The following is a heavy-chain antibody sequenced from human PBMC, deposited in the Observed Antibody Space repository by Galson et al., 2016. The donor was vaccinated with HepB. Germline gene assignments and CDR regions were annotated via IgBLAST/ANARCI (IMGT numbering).Heavy chain of an antibody. CDR1: GGSISSYY. Sequence: SETLSLTCTVSGGSISSYYWSWIRQSPRKGLEWIGYIYYTGTTNYNPSLKSRVTISVDKSNNEFSLKLISVTAADTAVYYCARVYYPNWFDPWGQGTLVTVSS. CDR3: ARVYYPNWFDP. CDR2: IYYTGTT. J-gene: IGHJ5*02. V-gene: IGHV4-59*01. D-gene: IGHD3-10*01.